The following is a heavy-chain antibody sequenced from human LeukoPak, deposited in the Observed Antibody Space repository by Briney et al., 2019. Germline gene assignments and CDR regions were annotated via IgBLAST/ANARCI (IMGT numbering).Heavy chain of an antibody. CDR2: MNPNSGNT. J-gene: IGHJ5*02. CDR3: ARDLSSTSDNNWFDP. Sequence: GASVKVSCKASGHTFTSYHINWVRQATGQGLEWMGWMNPNSGNTGYAQKFQGRVTITRNTSISTAYMELSSLRSEDTAVYYCARDLSSTSDNNWFDPWGQGTLVTVSS. D-gene: IGHD6-13*01. CDR1: GHTFTSYH. V-gene: IGHV1-8*03.